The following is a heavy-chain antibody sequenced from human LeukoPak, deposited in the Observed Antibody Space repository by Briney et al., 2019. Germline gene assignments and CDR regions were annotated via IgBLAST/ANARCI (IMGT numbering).Heavy chain of an antibody. Sequence: PGRSLRLSCAASGFTFSSYAMHWVRQAPGKGLEWVAVISYDGSNKYYADSVKGRFTISRDNSKNTLYLQMNSLRAEDTAVYYCAREGYYYDSSGYYSTGTIDYWGQGTLVTVSS. J-gene: IGHJ4*02. CDR1: GFTFSSYA. CDR3: AREGYYYDSSGYYSTGTIDY. V-gene: IGHV3-30*04. CDR2: ISYDGSNK. D-gene: IGHD3-22*01.